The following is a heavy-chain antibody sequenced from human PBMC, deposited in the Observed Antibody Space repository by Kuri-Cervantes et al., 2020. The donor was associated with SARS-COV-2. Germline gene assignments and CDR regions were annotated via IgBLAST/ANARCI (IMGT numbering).Heavy chain of an antibody. D-gene: IGHD3-22*01. Sequence: GESLKISCAASGFTFSSYAMSWVRQAPGKGLEWVSAISGDGGSTYYADSVKGRFTISRDNSKNSLYLQMNSLRTEDTALYYCAKGYYYDSSYHDAFDIWGQGTMVTVSS. CDR1: GFTFSSYA. CDR2: ISGDGGST. CDR3: AKGYYYDSSYHDAFDI. J-gene: IGHJ3*02. V-gene: IGHV3-43*02.